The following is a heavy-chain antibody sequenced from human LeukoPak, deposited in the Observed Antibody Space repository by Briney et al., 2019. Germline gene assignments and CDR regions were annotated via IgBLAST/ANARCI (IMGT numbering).Heavy chain of an antibody. D-gene: IGHD6-13*01. Sequence: ASVKVSCKASGYTFTSYGISWVRHAPGQGLEWMGWISAYNGNTNYAQKLQGRVTMTTDTSTSTAYMELRSLRSDDTAVYYCARTGYSSSWLSSDDWGQGTLVTVSS. CDR3: ARTGYSSSWLSSDD. V-gene: IGHV1-18*01. CDR2: ISAYNGNT. J-gene: IGHJ4*02. CDR1: GYTFTSYG.